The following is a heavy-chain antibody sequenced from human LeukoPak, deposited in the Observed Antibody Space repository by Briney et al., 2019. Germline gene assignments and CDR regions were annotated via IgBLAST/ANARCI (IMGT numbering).Heavy chain of an antibody. CDR1: GFTFSSYA. CDR2: IWYDGSNK. Sequence: GGSLRLSCAASGFTFSSYAMSWVRQAPGKGLEWVAVIWYDGSNKYYADSVKGRFTISRDNSKNTLYLQMNSLRAEDTAVYYCARDSYYYDSSGYLGYWGQGTLVTVSS. J-gene: IGHJ4*02. V-gene: IGHV3-33*08. CDR3: ARDSYYYDSSGYLGY. D-gene: IGHD3-22*01.